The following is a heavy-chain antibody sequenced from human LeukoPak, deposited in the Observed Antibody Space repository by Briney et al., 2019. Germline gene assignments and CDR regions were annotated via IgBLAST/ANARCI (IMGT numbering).Heavy chain of an antibody. CDR1: GYTFTGYY. Sequence: GASVKVSCKASGYTFTGYYMHWVRQAPGQGLEWMGWINPNSGGTNYAQKFQGRVTMTRDTSISTAYMELSRLRSDDTAVYYCARYTKELRWVFDIGGKGKMATVSS. CDR2: INPNSGGT. J-gene: IGHJ3*02. CDR3: ARYTKELRWVFDI. V-gene: IGHV1-2*02. D-gene: IGHD1-7*01.